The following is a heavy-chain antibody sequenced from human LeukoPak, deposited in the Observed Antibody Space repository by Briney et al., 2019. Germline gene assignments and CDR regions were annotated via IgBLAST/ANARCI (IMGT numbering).Heavy chain of an antibody. CDR1: GFSFSTYD. V-gene: IGHV3-7*01. J-gene: IGHJ4*02. CDR3: ARDPPRIN. CDR2: IKQDGSEK. D-gene: IGHD2-15*01. Sequence: GGSLRLSCVTSGFSFSTYDMSWVRQAPGKGLEWVANIKQDGSEKYYVDSVKGRFTISRDNAKNSLYLQMNSLRAEDTAVYYCARDPPRINWGQGTLVTVSS.